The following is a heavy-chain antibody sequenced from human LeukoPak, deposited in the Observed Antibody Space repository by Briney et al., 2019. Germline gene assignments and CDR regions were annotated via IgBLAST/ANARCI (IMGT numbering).Heavy chain of an antibody. CDR2: IYTHNGDT. D-gene: IGHD2-21*02. CDR1: GYTFTRNA. V-gene: IGHV1-3*04. CDR3: ARVGTAIGLDY. Sequence: ASVKVSCKTSGYTFTRNAVHWVRQAPGQRLEWMGYIYTHNGDTKYSQKFQGRVTITRDTSASTAYMELSSLRSEDTAVYYCARVGTAIGLDYWGQGTLVTVSS. J-gene: IGHJ4*02.